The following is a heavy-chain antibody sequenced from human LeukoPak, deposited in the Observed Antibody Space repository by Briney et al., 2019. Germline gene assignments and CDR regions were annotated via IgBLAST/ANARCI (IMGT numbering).Heavy chain of an antibody. CDR2: INHSGST. J-gene: IGHJ4*02. Sequence: SSETLSLTCAVYGGSFSGCYWSWIRQPPGKGLEWIGEINHSGSTNYNPSLKSRVTISVDTSKNQFSLKLSSVTAADTAVYYCARGLRRYYDSSGYYFDYWGQGTLVTVSS. D-gene: IGHD3-22*01. CDR1: GGSFSGCY. CDR3: ARGLRRYYDSSGYYFDY. V-gene: IGHV4-34*01.